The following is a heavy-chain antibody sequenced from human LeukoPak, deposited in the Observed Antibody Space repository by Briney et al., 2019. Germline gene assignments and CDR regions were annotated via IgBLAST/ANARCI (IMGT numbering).Heavy chain of an antibody. CDR2: INPSSGST. Sequence: ASVKISCKSSGYTFTSYDINWVRQAPGQGLEWMGIINPSSGSTSYAQKFQGRVTMTRDTSTSTVYMELSSLRSEDTAVYYCARGSVDGHWYSSAKYYFDYWGQGTLVTVSS. CDR1: GYTFTSYD. CDR3: ARGSVDGHWYSSAKYYFDY. V-gene: IGHV1-46*01. D-gene: IGHD6-19*01. J-gene: IGHJ4*02.